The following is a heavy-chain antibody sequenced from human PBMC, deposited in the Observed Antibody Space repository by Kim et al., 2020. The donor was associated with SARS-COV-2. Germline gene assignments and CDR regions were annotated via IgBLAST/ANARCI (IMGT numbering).Heavy chain of an antibody. CDR3: ARAEASVRTYGMDV. D-gene: IGHD1-7*01. CDR1: GGSISSYY. J-gene: IGHJ6*02. V-gene: IGHV4-59*01. Sequence: SETLSLTCTVSGGSISSYYWSWIRQPPGKGLEWIGYIYYSGSTNYNPSLKSRVTISVDTSKNQFSLKLSSVTAADTAVYYCARAEASVRTYGMDVWGQGTTVTVSS. CDR2: IYYSGST.